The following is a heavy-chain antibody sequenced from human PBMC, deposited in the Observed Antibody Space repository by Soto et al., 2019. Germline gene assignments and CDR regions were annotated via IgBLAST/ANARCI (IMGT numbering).Heavy chain of an antibody. CDR1: GFTFSNAW. Sequence: GALRLSCAASGFTFSNAWLNWVRQAPGKGLEWVGRIKSKTDGGTTDYAAPVKGRFTISRDDSKNTLYLQMNSLKTEDTAVYYCLFQTSDYYYGMDVWGQGTTVTVSS. J-gene: IGHJ6*02. V-gene: IGHV3-15*07. D-gene: IGHD2-21*01. CDR3: LFQTSDYYYGMDV. CDR2: IKSKTDGGTT.